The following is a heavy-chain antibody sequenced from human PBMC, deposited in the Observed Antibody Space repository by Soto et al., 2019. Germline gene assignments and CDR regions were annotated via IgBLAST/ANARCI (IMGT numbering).Heavy chain of an antibody. CDR3: ARGQQLVPDYYYYYMDV. CDR2: INHSGST. J-gene: IGHJ6*03. Sequence: QVQLQQWGAGLLKPSETLSLTCAVYGGSFSGYYWSWIRQPPGKGLEWIGEINHSGSTNYNPSLKSRVTISVDTSKNQFSLKLSSVTAADTAVYYCARGQQLVPDYYYYYMDVWGKGTTVTVSS. V-gene: IGHV4-34*01. CDR1: GGSFSGYY. D-gene: IGHD6-6*01.